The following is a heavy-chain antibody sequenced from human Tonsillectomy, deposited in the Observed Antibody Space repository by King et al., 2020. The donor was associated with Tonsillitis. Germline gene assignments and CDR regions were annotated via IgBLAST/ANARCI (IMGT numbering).Heavy chain of an antibody. CDR1: GYTFTSYY. V-gene: IGHV1-46*01. D-gene: IGHD1-26*01. J-gene: IGHJ6*02. CDR3: ARDSTARIVGATTLYYGMDV. Sequence: QLVQSGAEVKKPGASVKVSCKASGYTFTSYYMHWVRQAPGQGLEWMGIINPSGGSTSYAQKFQGRVTMTRDTSTSTVYMELSSLRSEDTPVYYCARDSTARIVGATTLYYGMDVWGQGTTVTVSS. CDR2: INPSGGST.